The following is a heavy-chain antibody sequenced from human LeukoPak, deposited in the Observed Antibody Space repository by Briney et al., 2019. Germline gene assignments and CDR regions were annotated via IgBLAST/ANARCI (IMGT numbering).Heavy chain of an antibody. V-gene: IGHV4-30-2*01. CDR3: ARAELRFTMYYFDY. CDR2: IYHSGST. CDR1: GGSISSGGYS. D-gene: IGHD3-3*01. J-gene: IGHJ4*02. Sequence: PSETLSLTCAVSGGSISSGGYSWSWIRQPPGQGLEWIGYIYHSGSTYYNPSLKGRITISIDRSKNQFSLKLSSVTAADTAVYYCARAELRFTMYYFDYWGQGTLVTVSS.